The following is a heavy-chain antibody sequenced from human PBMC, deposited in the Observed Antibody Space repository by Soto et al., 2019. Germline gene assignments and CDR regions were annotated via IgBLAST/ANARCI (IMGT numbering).Heavy chain of an antibody. J-gene: IGHJ1*01. D-gene: IGHD6-19*01. CDR3: VRVGSSGREYFQH. V-gene: IGHV1-2*04. CDR1: GYAFTGYY. CDR2: IIPDSGDT. Sequence: QVQLVQSGAEVKKPGASVKVSCKASGYAFTGYYLHWVRQAPGQRLEWMGRIIPDSGDTNYAQKFQGWVSMTRDTSINTAYMELSRLRSDDTAVYYCVRVGSSGREYFQHWGQGSLVTVSS.